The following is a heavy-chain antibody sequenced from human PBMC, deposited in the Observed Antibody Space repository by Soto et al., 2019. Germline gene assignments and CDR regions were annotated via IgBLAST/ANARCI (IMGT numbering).Heavy chain of an antibody. CDR1: GFTFSSYG. CDR2: IGESGTPT. CDR3: ARYIPGVRYYGMDV. Sequence: GGSLRLSCAASGFTFSSYGMKWVRQAPGKGLEWVSLIGESGTPTYYADSVKGRFTISRDNSGNTLFLEMYSLRAEDTAVYYCARYIPGVRYYGMDVWGQGTTVTVSS. J-gene: IGHJ6*02. V-gene: IGHV3-23*01. D-gene: IGHD2-2*01.